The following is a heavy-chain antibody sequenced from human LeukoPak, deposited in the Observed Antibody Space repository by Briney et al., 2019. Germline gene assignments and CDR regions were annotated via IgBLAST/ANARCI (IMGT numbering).Heavy chain of an antibody. CDR3: AREYSRSGRYFDY. CDR2: ISYDGSNK. V-gene: IGHV3-30-3*01. Sequence: PGGSLRLSCAASGFTFSSYAMHWVRQAPGKGLEWVAVISYDGSNKYYADSVKGRFTISRDNSKNTLYLQMNSLRAEDTAVYYCAREYSRSGRYFDYWGQGTLVTVSS. J-gene: IGHJ4*02. CDR1: GFTFSSYA. D-gene: IGHD2-15*01.